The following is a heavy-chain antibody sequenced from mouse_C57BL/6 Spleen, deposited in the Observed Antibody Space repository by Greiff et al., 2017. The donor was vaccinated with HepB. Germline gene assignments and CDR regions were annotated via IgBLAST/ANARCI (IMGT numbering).Heavy chain of an antibody. Sequence: EVKVEESGGGLVKPGGSLKLSCAASGFTFSDYGMHWVRQAPEKGLEWVAYISSGSSTIYYADTVKGRFTISRDNAKNTLFLQMTSLRSEDTAMYYCAKITTVVAKAMDYWGQGTSVTVSS. CDR3: AKITTVVAKAMDY. D-gene: IGHD1-1*01. CDR2: ISSGSSTI. CDR1: GFTFSDYG. J-gene: IGHJ4*01. V-gene: IGHV5-17*01.